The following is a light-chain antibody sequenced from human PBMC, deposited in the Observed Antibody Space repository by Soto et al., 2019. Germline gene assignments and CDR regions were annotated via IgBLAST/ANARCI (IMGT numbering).Light chain of an antibody. CDR1: QSVSSSY. V-gene: IGKV3-20*01. CDR2: GAS. J-gene: IGKJ1*01. Sequence: EIVLTQSPGTLSLSPGERATLSCRASQSVSSSYLAWYQQKPGQAPRLLIYGASSRATGIPDRFSGSGSGTDFTLTIRRLEPEDFAVYYCQQYGSYPKTFGQGTRVEIK. CDR3: QQYGSYPKT.